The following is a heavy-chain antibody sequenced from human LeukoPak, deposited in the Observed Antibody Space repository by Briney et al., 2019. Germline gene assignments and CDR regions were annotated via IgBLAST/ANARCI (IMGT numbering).Heavy chain of an antibody. CDR2: ISYDGSNK. CDR3: ARGINWFDP. J-gene: IGHJ5*02. V-gene: IGHV3-30-3*01. CDR1: GFTFSSYA. D-gene: IGHD3-10*01. Sequence: GGSLRLSCAASGFTFSSYAMHWVRQAPGKGLEWVAVISYDGSNKYYADSVKGRFTISRDNSKNTLYPQMNSLRAEDTAVYYCARGINWFDPWGQGTLVTVSS.